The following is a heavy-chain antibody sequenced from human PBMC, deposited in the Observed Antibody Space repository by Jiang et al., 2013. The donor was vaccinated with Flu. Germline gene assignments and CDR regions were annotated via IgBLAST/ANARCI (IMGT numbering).Heavy chain of an antibody. CDR2: TYHSGST. V-gene: IGHV4-30-2*01. CDR3: AREGKDYSFDY. CDR1: GGSISSGGYS. Sequence: LLKPSQTLSLTCAVSGGSISSGGYSWNWIRQPPGKGLEWIGYTYHSGSTFYNPSLESRITISVDRSKNQFSLKLSSVTAADTAVYYCAREGKDYSFDYWGQGTLVTVSS. J-gene: IGHJ4*02. D-gene: IGHD4-11*01.